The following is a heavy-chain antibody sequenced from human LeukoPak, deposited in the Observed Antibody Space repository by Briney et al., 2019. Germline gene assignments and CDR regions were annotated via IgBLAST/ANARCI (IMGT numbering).Heavy chain of an antibody. V-gene: IGHV4-59*01. J-gene: IGHJ6*03. D-gene: IGHD3-3*01. CDR1: GGSISSYY. CDR2: IYYSGST. CDR3: ASGGWSGYRNYYYYYYMDV. Sequence: SETLSLTCTVSGGSISSYYWSWIRQPTGKGVEWGGYIYYSGSTNYNPSLKSRVTISVDTSKTQFSLKLSSVTAADTAVYYCASGGWSGYRNYYYYYYMDVWGKGTTVTVS.